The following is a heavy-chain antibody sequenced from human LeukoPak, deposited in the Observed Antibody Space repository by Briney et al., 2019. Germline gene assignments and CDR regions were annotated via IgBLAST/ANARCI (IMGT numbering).Heavy chain of an antibody. CDR2: IKEDGTET. CDR3: AKEGRSLQTY. V-gene: IGHV3-7*03. Sequence: GGSLRLSCAASGFTFSSYSMSWVRLAPGKGLEWVANIKEDGTETYYVDSVKGRFTISRDNAKNSLYLQMNSLRVEDTAVYYCAKEGRSLQTYWGQGTLVTVSS. J-gene: IGHJ4*02. CDR1: GFTFSSYS. D-gene: IGHD5-24*01.